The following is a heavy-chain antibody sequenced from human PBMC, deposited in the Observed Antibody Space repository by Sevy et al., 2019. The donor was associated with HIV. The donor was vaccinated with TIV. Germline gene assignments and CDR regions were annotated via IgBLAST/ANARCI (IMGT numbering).Heavy chain of an antibody. Sequence: GGSLILSCAASGFAFSDYYMGWIRQAPGKGLEGVSHIGSRGSDIYYADSVKGRFPISRDNAKNSLYLQMNSLRAEDTAVYYCARARGSYAFDIWGQGTMVTVSS. V-gene: IGHV3-11*01. D-gene: IGHD3-10*01. CDR3: ARARGSYAFDI. CDR2: IGSRGSDI. J-gene: IGHJ3*02. CDR1: GFAFSDYY.